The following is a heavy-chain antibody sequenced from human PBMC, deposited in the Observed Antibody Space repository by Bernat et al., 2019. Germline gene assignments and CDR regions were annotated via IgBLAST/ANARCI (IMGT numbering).Heavy chain of an antibody. CDR3: AKLAVAVFSEYFQH. Sequence: EVQLVESGGGLVQPGGSLRLSCAASGFTFSSYAMSWVRQAPGKGLEWVSAISGCGGSTYYADSVKGRFTISRENSKNTLYLQMNSLSADDTAVYYCAKLAVAVFSEYFQHWGQGTLVTVSS. CDR2: ISGCGGST. CDR1: GFTFSSYA. D-gene: IGHD6-19*01. V-gene: IGHV3-23*04. J-gene: IGHJ1*01.